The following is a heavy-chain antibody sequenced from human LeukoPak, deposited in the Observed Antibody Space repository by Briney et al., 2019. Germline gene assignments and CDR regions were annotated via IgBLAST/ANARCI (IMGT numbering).Heavy chain of an antibody. V-gene: IGHV3-66*01. D-gene: IGHD2-21*01. CDR3: AGTAVRSFHYYYGMDV. Sequence: GGSLRLSCEASGFTVSSNYMSWVRQAPGKGLEWVSVIYSGGSKYYDDSVKGRLTISRNNSKNKPYLQMNSLGAEEPAVYYCAGTAVRSFHYYYGMDVWGQRTTVSDSS. CDR2: IYSGGSK. J-gene: IGHJ6*02. CDR1: GFTVSSNY.